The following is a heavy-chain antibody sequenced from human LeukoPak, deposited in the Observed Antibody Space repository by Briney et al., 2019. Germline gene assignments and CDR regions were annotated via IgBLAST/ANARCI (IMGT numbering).Heavy chain of an antibody. V-gene: IGHV4-59*01. D-gene: IGHD3-3*01. CDR3: ARSWIGSRYGMDV. CDR1: GGSISSYY. Sequence: SETLSLTCTVSGGSISSYYWSWIRQPPGKGLEWIGYIYYSGSTNYNPSLKSRVTISVDTSKNQFSLKLSSVTAADTAVYYCARSWIGSRYGMDVWGQGTTVTVSS. CDR2: IYYSGST. J-gene: IGHJ6*02.